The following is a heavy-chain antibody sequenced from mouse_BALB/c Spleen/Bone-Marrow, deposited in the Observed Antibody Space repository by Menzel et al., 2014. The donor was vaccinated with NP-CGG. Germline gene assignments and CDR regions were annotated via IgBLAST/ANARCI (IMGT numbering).Heavy chain of an antibody. CDR1: GFNIKDTY. CDR3: ARWEYHAMDY. Sequence: DVQLVESGAELVKPGASVELSCTASGFNIKDTYMHWVKQRPEQGLEWIGRIDPANGNTKYDPKFQGKATITADTSSNTAYLQLSSLTSEDTAVYYCARWEYHAMDYWGQGTSVTVSS. V-gene: IGHV14-3*02. D-gene: IGHD4-1*01. CDR2: IDPANGNT. J-gene: IGHJ4*01.